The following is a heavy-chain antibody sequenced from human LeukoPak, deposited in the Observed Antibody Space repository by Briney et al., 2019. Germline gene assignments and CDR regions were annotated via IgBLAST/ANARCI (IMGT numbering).Heavy chain of an antibody. V-gene: IGHV4-30-4*07. Sequence: SETLSLTCAVSGGSISSGGYSWSWIRQPPGKGLEWIGYIYYSGSTYYNPSLKSRVTISVDTSKNQFSLKLSSVTAADTAVYYCARGGYYDSSGYDYWGQGTLVTVSS. D-gene: IGHD3-22*01. J-gene: IGHJ4*02. CDR1: GGSISSGGYS. CDR3: ARGGYYDSSGYDY. CDR2: IYYSGST.